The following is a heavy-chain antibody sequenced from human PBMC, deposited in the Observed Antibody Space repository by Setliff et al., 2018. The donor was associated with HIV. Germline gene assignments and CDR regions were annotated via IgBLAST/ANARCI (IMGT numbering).Heavy chain of an antibody. J-gene: IGHJ4*02. CDR2: IYTTGGT. CDR3: ARSNPGITAGLLAY. V-gene: IGHV4-4*07. CDR1: GVSIPTNY. Sequence: PSETLSLTCNISGVSIPTNYXNWIRQPAGKGLEWIGRIYTTGGTNYNPALKSRVTMSIDTSKNQISLKLNSVTAADTATYYCARSNPGITAGLLAYWGPGTLVNVSS. D-gene: IGHD6-13*01.